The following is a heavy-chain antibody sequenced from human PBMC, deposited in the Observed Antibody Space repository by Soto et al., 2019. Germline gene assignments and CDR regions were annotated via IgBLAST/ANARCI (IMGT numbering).Heavy chain of an antibody. D-gene: IGHD3-10*01. CDR1: GYPFTDLY. CDR2: IDPRSGAS. CDR3: ARHKYGPLDY. Sequence: ASVKVSCKPSGYPFTDLYIHWVRQAPGLGLEWMGWIDPRSGASRKTQRFQGRLTMTRDTSTNTVYMELSSLRSDDTAVYFCARHKYGPLDYWGQATLVTVST. V-gene: IGHV1-2*02. J-gene: IGHJ4*02.